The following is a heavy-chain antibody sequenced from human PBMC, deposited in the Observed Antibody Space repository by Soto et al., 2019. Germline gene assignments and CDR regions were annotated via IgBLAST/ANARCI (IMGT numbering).Heavy chain of an antibody. J-gene: IGHJ4*02. V-gene: IGHV3-30*18. D-gene: IGHD6-13*01. CDR3: AKENQHLVHDY. CDR2: ISHDGSDK. CDR1: GFTFRNYG. Sequence: QVQLVESGGGVVRPGRSLRLTCAASGFTFRNYGMHWVRQAPGKGLEWVAVISHDGSDKYYADSMKGRFIISRDNSEYTLFLNMNSLKPEDTAVYYCAKENQHLVHDYWGQGTLVTVSS.